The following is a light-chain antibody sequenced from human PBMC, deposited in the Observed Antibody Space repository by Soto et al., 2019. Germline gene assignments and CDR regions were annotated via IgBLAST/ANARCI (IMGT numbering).Light chain of an antibody. J-gene: IGLJ2*01. Sequence: QSVLTQPPTVSAAPGQKVTISCSGSSSNIETNLVHWYQHLPGASPRLLIYNNDQRPSGVPDRFSASKSGTSASLAISGLPSADEADYYCTATDDRLIGPVFGGGTKVTVL. CDR1: SSNIETNL. V-gene: IGLV1-47*02. CDR2: NND. CDR3: TATDDRLIGPV.